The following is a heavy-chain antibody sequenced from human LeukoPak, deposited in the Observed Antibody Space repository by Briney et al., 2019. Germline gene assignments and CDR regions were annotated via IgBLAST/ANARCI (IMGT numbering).Heavy chain of an antibody. CDR1: GYTFTSHG. V-gene: IGHV1-18*01. CDR3: TRRGPPATNWFDP. CDR2: ISTYNGDT. Sequence: ASVKVSCKTSGYTFTSHGINWVRQAPGQGLEWMGWISTYNGDTNSAQKFQGRVTLTTDTSTSTAYMELRSLRYDDTAVYYCTRRGPPATNWFDPWGQGTLVTVSS. J-gene: IGHJ5*02. D-gene: IGHD3-10*01.